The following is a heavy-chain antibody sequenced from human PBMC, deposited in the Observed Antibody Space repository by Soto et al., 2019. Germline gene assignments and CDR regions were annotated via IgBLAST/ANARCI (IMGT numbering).Heavy chain of an antibody. D-gene: IGHD3-3*01. CDR2: IYSDYTT. Sequence: GGSLRLSCAASGFIVSNKYMSWVRQAPGKGLEWVSVIYSDYTTYYADSVRGRFTISGDNSKNTLYLQMNSLRAEDTAVYYCARNYYDFWSGTLDVWGKGTTVTVSS. CDR3: ARNYYDFWSGTLDV. V-gene: IGHV3-66*01. J-gene: IGHJ6*04. CDR1: GFIVSNKY.